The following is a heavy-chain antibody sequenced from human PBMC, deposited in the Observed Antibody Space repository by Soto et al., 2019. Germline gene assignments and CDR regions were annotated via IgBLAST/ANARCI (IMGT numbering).Heavy chain of an antibody. CDR2: LNAGNGNT. D-gene: IGHD3-3*01. CDR3: ARADREYFGVADYFDS. CDR1: GYTFSKYT. V-gene: IGHV1-3*01. J-gene: IGHJ4*02. Sequence: GASVKVSCKASGYTFSKYTIHWVRQAPGQSLEWMGWLNAGNGNTKYSQRFQGRVTMTRDTSASTVYMEVSSLRYEDTGTYFCARADREYFGVADYFDSWGQGTLVTVSS.